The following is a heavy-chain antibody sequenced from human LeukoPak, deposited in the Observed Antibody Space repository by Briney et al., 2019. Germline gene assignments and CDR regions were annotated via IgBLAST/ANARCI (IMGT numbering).Heavy chain of an antibody. D-gene: IGHD3-22*01. CDR2: INHSGST. CDR1: GGSFSGYY. J-gene: IGHJ4*02. Sequence: SETLSLTCAVYGGSFSGYYWSWIRQPPGKGLEWIGEINHSGSTNYNPSLKSRVTISVDTSKNQFSLKLSSVTAADTAVYYCAGVRRTFYYYDSSGNFDYWGQGTLVTVSS. CDR3: AGVRRTFYYYDSSGNFDY. V-gene: IGHV4-34*01.